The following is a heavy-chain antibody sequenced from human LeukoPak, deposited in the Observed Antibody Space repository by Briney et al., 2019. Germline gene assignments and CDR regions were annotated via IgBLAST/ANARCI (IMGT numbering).Heavy chain of an antibody. CDR2: IRSGGCGT. CDR3: AGDTSGDYVGAFEM. Sequence: GGSLRLSCAASGFTFSNYAMIRLRQAPGRGLEWVSPIRSGGCGTLYADSVKDSFTISINNSKNTLFLQINNLTAKDTAVYYFAGDTSGDYVGAFEMWGPGTKVTVS. V-gene: IGHV3-23*01. J-gene: IGHJ3*02. CDR1: GFTFSNYA. D-gene: IGHD4-17*01.